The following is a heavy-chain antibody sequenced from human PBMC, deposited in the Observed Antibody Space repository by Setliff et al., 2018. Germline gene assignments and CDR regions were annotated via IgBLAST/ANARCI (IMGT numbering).Heavy chain of an antibody. CDR2: VHYSGDS. CDR3: ARQPSSGSYYNPRPYYFDF. V-gene: IGHV4-59*01. J-gene: IGHJ4*02. D-gene: IGHD3-10*01. CDR1: GGSISSYY. Sequence: SETLSLTCTVSGGSISSYYWSWIRQSPGKGLEWIGYVHYSGDSNYNPSLKSRVTMSVDTSKDQFSLNLRSVTAADTAVYYCARQPSSGSYYNPRPYYFDFWGQGTLVTVSS.